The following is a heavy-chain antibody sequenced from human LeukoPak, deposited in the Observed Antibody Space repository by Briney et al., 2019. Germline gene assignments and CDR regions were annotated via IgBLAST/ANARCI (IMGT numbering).Heavy chain of an antibody. V-gene: IGHV1-18*01. CDR3: AIQRALGEPQVL. Sequence: ASVKVSCKASGYTLTSYSISWVRQAPGQGLEWMGWISAYNGNTNYAQKLQGRVTMTTDTSTSTAYMELRSLRSDDTAVYYCAIQRALGEPQVLWGQGTMVTVSS. CDR1: GYTLTSYS. CDR2: ISAYNGNT. D-gene: IGHD3-16*01. J-gene: IGHJ3*01.